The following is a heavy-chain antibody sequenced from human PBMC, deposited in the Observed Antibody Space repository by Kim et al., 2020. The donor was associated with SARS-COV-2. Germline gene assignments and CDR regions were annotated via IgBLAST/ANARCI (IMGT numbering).Heavy chain of an antibody. D-gene: IGHD3-10*01. J-gene: IGHJ6*02. CDR2: ISSSSSYI. Sequence: GGSLRLSCAASGFTFSSYSMNWVRQAPGKGLEWVSSISSSSSYIYYADSVKGRFTISRDNAKNSLYLQMNSLRAEDTAVYYCARDGAFYGSGSYFYYGMDVWGQGTTFTVSS. CDR3: ARDGAFYGSGSYFYYGMDV. CDR1: GFTFSSYS. V-gene: IGHV3-21*01.